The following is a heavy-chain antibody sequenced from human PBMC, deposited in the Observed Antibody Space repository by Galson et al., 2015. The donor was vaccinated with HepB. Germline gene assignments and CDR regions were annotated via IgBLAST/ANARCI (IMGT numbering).Heavy chain of an antibody. CDR3: AREDNYYDSSGYYVGAFDI. V-gene: IGHV4-61*02. Sequence: TLSLTCTVSGGSISSGSYYWSWIRQPAGKGLEWIGRIYTSGSTNYNPSLKSRVTMSVDTSKNQFSLKLSSVTAADTAVYYCAREDNYYDSSGYYVGAFDIWGQGTMVTVSS. CDR1: GGSISSGSYY. CDR2: IYTSGST. J-gene: IGHJ3*02. D-gene: IGHD3-22*01.